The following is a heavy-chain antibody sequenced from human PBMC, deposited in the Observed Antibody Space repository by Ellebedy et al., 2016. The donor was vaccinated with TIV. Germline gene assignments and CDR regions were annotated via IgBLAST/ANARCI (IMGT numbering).Heavy chain of an antibody. V-gene: IGHV3-30*18. D-gene: IGHD2-21*01. CDR2: IANDGRNK. J-gene: IGHJ5*01. CDR1: GFLFNQYG. Sequence: GESLKISXAASGFLFNQYGMHWVRQAPGKGLEWVAVIANDGRNKYYGDSVKSRFTISRDNSKNTLYLQMNSLKVEDTAVYYCANMAWGNEDYSVDSWGQGTLVTVSS. CDR3: ANMAWGNEDYSVDS.